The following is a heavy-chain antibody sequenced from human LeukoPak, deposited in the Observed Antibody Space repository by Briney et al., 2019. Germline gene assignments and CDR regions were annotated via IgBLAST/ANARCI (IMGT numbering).Heavy chain of an antibody. Sequence: ASVKVSCKASGYSFASYGTSWVRQVPGQGLEWMGWINGNNGNTNYAQNLQGRVTMTTDTSTSTAHMELRSLRSDDTAVYYCARTLRFLEWLSGGDYWGQGTLVTVSS. CDR2: INGNNGNT. CDR1: GYSFASYG. D-gene: IGHD3-3*01. J-gene: IGHJ4*02. CDR3: ARTLRFLEWLSGGDY. V-gene: IGHV1-18*01.